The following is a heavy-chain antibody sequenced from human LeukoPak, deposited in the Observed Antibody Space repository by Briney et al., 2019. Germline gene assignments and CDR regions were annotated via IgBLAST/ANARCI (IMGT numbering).Heavy chain of an antibody. CDR3: AKDLGGAMIVVV. D-gene: IGHD3-22*01. J-gene: IGHJ4*02. CDR1: GFTFSSYG. V-gene: IGHV3-23*01. Sequence: PGGSLRLSCAASGFTFSSYGMSWVRQTPGKGLEWVSTISSSGGNTYYADSVKGRFTISRDNSKNTLYLQMNSLRAEDTAIYYCAKDLGGAMIVVVGGQGTLVTVSS. CDR2: ISSSGGNT.